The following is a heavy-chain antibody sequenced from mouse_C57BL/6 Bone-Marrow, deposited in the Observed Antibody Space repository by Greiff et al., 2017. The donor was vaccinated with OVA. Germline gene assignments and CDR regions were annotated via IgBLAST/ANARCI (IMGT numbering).Heavy chain of an antibody. CDR1: GYTFTSYG. CDR2: IYPRSGNT. Sequence: VQLQQSGAELARPGASVKLSCKASGYTFTSYGISWVKQRTGQGLEWIGEIYPRSGNTYYNEKFKGKATLTADKSSSTAYMELRSLTSEDSAVYVCARGMITPAWFAYWGQGTLVTVSA. V-gene: IGHV1-81*01. J-gene: IGHJ3*01. CDR3: ARGMITPAWFAY. D-gene: IGHD2-4*01.